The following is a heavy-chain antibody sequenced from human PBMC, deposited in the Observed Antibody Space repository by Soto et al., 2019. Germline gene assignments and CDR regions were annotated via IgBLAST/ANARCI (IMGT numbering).Heavy chain of an antibody. CDR1: GYTFINYY. CDR3: AREKWLVRRNDPFDI. CDR2: INPNGGST. Sequence: QVQLVQSGAEVKKPGASVKVSCKASGYTFINYYMHWVRQAPGQGLEWMGIINPNGGSTTYAQKSQGRVTLTRDTPTNTVNMELSSLRSEDTAVYYCAREKWLVRRNDPFDIWGQGTMVTVSS. V-gene: IGHV1-46*01. D-gene: IGHD6-19*01. J-gene: IGHJ3*02.